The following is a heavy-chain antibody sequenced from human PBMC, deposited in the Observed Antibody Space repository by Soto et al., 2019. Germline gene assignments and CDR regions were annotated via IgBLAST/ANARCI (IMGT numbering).Heavy chain of an antibody. Sequence: PSETLSLTCTVSGGSISSSSYYWGWIRQPPGKRLEWIGSIYYSGNTNYNPSLKSRVTISVDTSKNQVSLKVYSVTAADTALYYCASSGRDLGSSSPKGKNYYSYYGLDVWGQGTTVTVSS. CDR1: GGSISSSSYY. CDR2: IYYSGNT. CDR3: ASSGRDLGSSSPKGKNYYSYYGLDV. V-gene: IGHV4-39*07. D-gene: IGHD6-13*01. J-gene: IGHJ6*02.